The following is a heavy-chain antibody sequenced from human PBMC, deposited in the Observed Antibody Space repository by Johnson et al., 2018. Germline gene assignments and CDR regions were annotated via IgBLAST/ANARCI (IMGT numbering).Heavy chain of an antibody. V-gene: IGHV3-15*07. D-gene: IGHD4/OR15-4a*01. J-gene: IGHJ3*02. CDR2: IKTNSDGSTT. Sequence: VQLVQAGGGVVQPGRSLRLSCTASGFSFSNAWMHWVRQAPGKGLEWVGLIKTNSDGSTTEYAAHVRGRFTISRDDSTKTLSLQMNSLKTEDTAVYYWATSNSDYSASLDIWGQGTVVTVSS. CDR1: GFSFSNAW. CDR3: ATSNSDYSASLDI.